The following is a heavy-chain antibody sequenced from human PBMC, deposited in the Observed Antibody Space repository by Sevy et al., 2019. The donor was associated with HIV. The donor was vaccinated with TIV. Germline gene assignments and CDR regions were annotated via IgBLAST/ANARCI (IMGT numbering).Heavy chain of an antibody. CDR2: TRNKANSYTT. Sequence: GGSLRLSCAASGFTFSDHYMDWVRQAPGKGLEWVGRTRNKANSYTTEYAASVKGRFTISRDDSTNSLYLQMNSLKTADTAVYYCAGSSVVRGVAFDFWGQGTMVTVSS. CDR3: AGSSVVRGVAFDF. CDR1: GFTFSDHY. J-gene: IGHJ3*01. V-gene: IGHV3-72*01. D-gene: IGHD2-15*01.